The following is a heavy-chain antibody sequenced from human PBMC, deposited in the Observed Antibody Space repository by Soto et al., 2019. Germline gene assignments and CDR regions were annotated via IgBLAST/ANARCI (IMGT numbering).Heavy chain of an antibody. Sequence: QVQLQESGPGLVKPSETLSLTCTVSGGSISTYYWSWIRQPPGKGLEWIGYLYYGGSANYNPSLKSRVTISVDRSKKQFSLKLNSVTAADTAVYYCTRGGHCTDGVCSALDYWGQGTLVTVSS. D-gene: IGHD2-8*01. CDR3: TRGGHCTDGVCSALDY. V-gene: IGHV4-59*08. CDR1: GGSISTYY. J-gene: IGHJ4*02. CDR2: LYYGGSA.